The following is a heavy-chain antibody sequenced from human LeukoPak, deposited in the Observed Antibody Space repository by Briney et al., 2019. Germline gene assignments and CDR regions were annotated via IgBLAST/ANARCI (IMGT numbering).Heavy chain of an antibody. CDR1: GFTVSSNY. Sequence: GGSLRLSCAASGFTVSSNYMSWVRQAPGKGLEWVSVIYSGGSTYYADYVKGRFTISRHNSKNTLYLQMNSLRAEDTAVYYCARDGGTMVRGVKVPANYFDYWGQGTLVTVSS. D-gene: IGHD3-10*01. V-gene: IGHV3-53*04. CDR3: ARDGGTMVRGVKVPANYFDY. CDR2: IYSGGST. J-gene: IGHJ4*02.